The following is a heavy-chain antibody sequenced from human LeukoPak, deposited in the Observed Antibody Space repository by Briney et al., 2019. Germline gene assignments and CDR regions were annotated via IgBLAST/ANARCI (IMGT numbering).Heavy chain of an antibody. J-gene: IGHJ1*01. D-gene: IGHD1-26*01. CDR2: INPNSGGT. CDR1: GYTFTGYY. V-gene: IGHV1-2*02. CDR3: ARGVKWELLRTEYFQH. Sequence: ASVKVSCKASGYTFTGYYMHWVRQAPGQGLEWMGWINPNSGGTNYAQKFQGRVTMTRDTSISTAYMELSRLRSDDTAVYYCARGVKWELLRTEYFQHWGQGTLVTVSS.